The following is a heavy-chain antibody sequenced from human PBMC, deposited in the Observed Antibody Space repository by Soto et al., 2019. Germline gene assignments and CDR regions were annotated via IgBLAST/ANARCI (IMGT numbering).Heavy chain of an antibody. CDR3: ARKGYYYGMDV. Sequence: QVQLQESGPGLVKPSGTLSLTCAVSGGSISNDNWWSWVRQPTGKGLEWIGEIYHSGSTNYNPSLKSRVTISVDKSKSQFSLKLISVTAANTALYYCARKGYYYGMDVWGQGTTVTVSS. CDR1: GGSISNDNW. CDR2: IYHSGST. V-gene: IGHV4-4*02. J-gene: IGHJ6*02.